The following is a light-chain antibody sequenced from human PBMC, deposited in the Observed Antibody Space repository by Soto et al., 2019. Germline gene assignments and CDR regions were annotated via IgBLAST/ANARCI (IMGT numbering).Light chain of an antibody. V-gene: IGKV3-20*01. CDR1: QSVSSSY. CDR2: GAS. Sequence: EIVLTQSPGTLSLSPGERATLSCRASQSVSSSYLAWYQQKPGQAPRLSIYGASDRATGIPDRFSGSGSGTDFTLTISRLEPEDFAVYYCQQYGSSPYTFGQGTKREIK. CDR3: QQYGSSPYT. J-gene: IGKJ2*01.